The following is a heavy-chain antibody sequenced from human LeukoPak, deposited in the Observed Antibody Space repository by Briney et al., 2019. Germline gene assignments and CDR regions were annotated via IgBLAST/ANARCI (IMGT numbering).Heavy chain of an antibody. Sequence: GGSLRLSCAASGFTFSSYRMSWVRQAPGKGLEWVANIKQDGSEKYYVDSVKGRFTISRDNAKNSLYLQMNSLRAEDTAVYYCASYPEYCSSTSCWYYFDYWGQGTLVTVSS. J-gene: IGHJ4*02. CDR3: ASYPEYCSSTSCWYYFDY. CDR1: GFTFSSYR. CDR2: IKQDGSEK. D-gene: IGHD2-2*01. V-gene: IGHV3-7*03.